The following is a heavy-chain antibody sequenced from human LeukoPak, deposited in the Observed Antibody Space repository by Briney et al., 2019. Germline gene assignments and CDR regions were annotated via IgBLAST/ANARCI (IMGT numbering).Heavy chain of an antibody. J-gene: IGHJ4*02. CDR3: ARYSSSWYEFDY. CDR2: VYYSGST. CDR1: GGSISSYY. Sequence: PSETLSLTCTVSGGSISSYYWSWIRQPPGKGLEWIGYVYYSGSTNYNPSLESRVTISVDTSKNQFSLKLSSVTAADTAVYYCARYSSSWYEFDYWGQGTLVTVSS. D-gene: IGHD6-13*01. V-gene: IGHV4-59*12.